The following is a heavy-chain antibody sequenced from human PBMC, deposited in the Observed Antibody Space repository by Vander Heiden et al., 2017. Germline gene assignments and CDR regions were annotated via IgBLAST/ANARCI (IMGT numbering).Heavy chain of an antibody. CDR1: GFTFSSYS. D-gene: IGHD6-13*01. J-gene: IGHJ4*01. CDR2: ISSSSSYI. V-gene: IGHV3-21*01. Sequence: EVQLVESGGGLVKPGGSLRLSCAASGFTFSSYSMNWVRQAPGKGLEWVSSISSSSSYIYYADAVKGRFTISRDNAKNSMYLQMNRMRAEDTAVYYYASDGDIAAADRDYWGHGTMVTVYS. CDR3: ASDGDIAAADRDY.